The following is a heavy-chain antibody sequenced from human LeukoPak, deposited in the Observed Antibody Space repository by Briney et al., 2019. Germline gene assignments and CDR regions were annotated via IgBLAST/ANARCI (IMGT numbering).Heavy chain of an antibody. D-gene: IGHD6-19*01. Sequence: SETLSLTCAVYGGSFSGYYWSWIRQPPGKGLEWIGEINHSGSTNYNPSLKSRVTISVDTSKNQFSLKLSSVTAADTAVYYCVYSSGWYPNFDYWGQGTLVTVSS. CDR1: GGSFSGYY. CDR3: VYSSGWYPNFDY. V-gene: IGHV4-34*01. CDR2: INHSGST. J-gene: IGHJ4*02.